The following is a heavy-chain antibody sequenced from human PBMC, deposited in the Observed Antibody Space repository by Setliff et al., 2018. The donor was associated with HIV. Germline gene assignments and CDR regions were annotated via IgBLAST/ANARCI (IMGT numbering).Heavy chain of an antibody. CDR1: GFSFSDYF. J-gene: IGHJ6*03. CDR2: ISGSGGVM. Sequence: GGSLRLSCAVSGFSFSDYFMTWIRQAPGKGLEWVSYISGSGGVMAYADSVKGRFTISRDNAKNSMYLQMNSLRVEDTATYYCARARGSVGYYGSGTMYHMDVWGKGTAVTVS. D-gene: IGHD3-10*01. CDR3: ARARGSVGYYGSGTMYHMDV. V-gene: IGHV3-11*01.